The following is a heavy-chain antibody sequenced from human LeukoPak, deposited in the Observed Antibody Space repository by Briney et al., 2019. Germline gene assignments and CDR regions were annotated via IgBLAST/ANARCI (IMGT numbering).Heavy chain of an antibody. Sequence: SVKVSCKASGGTFSSYAISWVRQAPGQGLEWMGGIIPIFGTANYAQKFQGRVTITADKSTSTAYMELSSLRSEDTAVYYCARVGATMYNWFDPWGQGTLVTVSS. D-gene: IGHD1-26*01. V-gene: IGHV1-69*06. J-gene: IGHJ5*02. CDR3: ARVGATMYNWFDP. CDR2: IIPIFGTA. CDR1: GGTFSSYA.